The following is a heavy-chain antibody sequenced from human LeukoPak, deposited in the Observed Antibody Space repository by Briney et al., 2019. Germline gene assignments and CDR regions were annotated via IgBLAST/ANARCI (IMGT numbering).Heavy chain of an antibody. CDR3: ARIGSGEWLLPYFDY. CDR1: GGTFTIYA. CDR2: IIPIFGTA. V-gene: IGHV1-69*13. D-gene: IGHD3-22*01. Sequence: SVKVSCTASGGTFTIYAISWVRQAPGQGLEWMGGIIPIFGTANYAQKFQGRVTITADESTSTAYMELSSLRSEDTAVYYCARIGSGEWLLPYFDYWGQGTLVTVSS. J-gene: IGHJ4*02.